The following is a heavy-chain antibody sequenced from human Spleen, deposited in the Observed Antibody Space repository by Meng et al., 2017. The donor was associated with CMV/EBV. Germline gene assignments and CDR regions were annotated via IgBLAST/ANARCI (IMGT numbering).Heavy chain of an antibody. CDR3: ASSWSYDFWSGYSESHGMDV. D-gene: IGHD3-3*01. CDR1: GGSISSYY. J-gene: IGHJ6*02. V-gene: IGHV4-34*01. CDR2: INHSGST. Sequence: SETLSLTCTVAGGSISSYYWSWIRQPPGKGLEWIGEINHSGSTNYNPSLKSRVTISVDTSKNQFSLKLSSVTAADTAVYYCASSWSYDFWSGYSESHGMDVWGQGTTVTVSS.